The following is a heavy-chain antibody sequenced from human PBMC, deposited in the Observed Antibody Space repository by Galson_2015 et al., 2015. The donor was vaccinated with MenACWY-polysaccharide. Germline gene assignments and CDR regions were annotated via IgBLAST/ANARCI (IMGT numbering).Heavy chain of an antibody. D-gene: IGHD3-16*01. V-gene: IGHV4-59*01. CDR2: ITYSGYM. J-gene: IGHJ5*02. Sequence: SETLSLTCTVSGDSISNYYWSWIRQPPGKGLEWIGYITYSGYMKYNPSLKSRVTISEDTSKNQFSLMLNSVATADTAVYYCATIPVGGGSFGWFDAWGQGALVTVSS. CDR1: GDSISNYY. CDR3: ATIPVGGGSFGWFDA.